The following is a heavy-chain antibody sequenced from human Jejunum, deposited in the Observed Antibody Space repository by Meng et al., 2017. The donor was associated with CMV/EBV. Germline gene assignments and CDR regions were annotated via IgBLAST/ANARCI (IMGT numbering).Heavy chain of an antibody. CDR3: TTGHVEGPVTSLGALA. CDR2: IKTQIDGEIT. D-gene: IGHD3-16*01. CDR1: LGHAW. Sequence: LGHAWMRWVRHAPGMGLECIARIKTQIDGEITDYATSVEGRFTISRDDSKKMVYLQMTSLKSEDTAVYYCTTGHVEGPVTSLGALAWGQGAQVTVSS. V-gene: IGHV3-15*01. J-gene: IGHJ5*02.